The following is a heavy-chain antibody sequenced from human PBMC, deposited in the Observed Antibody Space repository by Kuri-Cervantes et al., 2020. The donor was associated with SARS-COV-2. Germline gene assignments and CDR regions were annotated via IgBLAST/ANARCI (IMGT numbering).Heavy chain of an antibody. J-gene: IGHJ4*02. Sequence: ESLKISCTVSGGSISSYYWSWIRQPAGKGLEWIGRIYTSGSTNYNPSLKSRITMSVDTSKNQFYLKLSSVTAADTAVYYCARGDRYGYFGFDYWGQGTLVTVSS. V-gene: IGHV4-4*07. CDR2: IYTSGST. CDR3: ARGDRYGYFGFDY. CDR1: GGSISSYY. D-gene: IGHD5-18*01.